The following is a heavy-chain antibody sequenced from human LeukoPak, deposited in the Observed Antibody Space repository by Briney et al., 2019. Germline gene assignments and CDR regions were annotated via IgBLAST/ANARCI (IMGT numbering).Heavy chain of an antibody. CDR3: ARGFDGANAFYL. CDR2: INQDGSEK. V-gene: IGHV3-7*01. CDR1: GFTFTTYW. J-gene: IGHJ3*01. Sequence: PGGSLRLSCAASGFTFTTYWMNWVRQAPGKGLEWVANINQDGSEKYYADSVKGRFTVSRDNAKDSLYLQMNSLRAEDTAVYYCARGFDGANAFYLWGQGTMVTVSS.